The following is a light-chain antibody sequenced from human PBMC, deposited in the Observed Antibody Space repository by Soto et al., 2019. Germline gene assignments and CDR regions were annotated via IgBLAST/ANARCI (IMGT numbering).Light chain of an antibody. CDR3: LQDYNLPLT. J-gene: IGKJ4*01. CDR1: QNVRGY. Sequence: EILLTQSPVTLSLSPGERATLSCRASQNVRGYLAWYQQKPGQAPRLLIYGSSTRATGIPARFSGSGSGTDFTLTISSLQPEDFAVYYCLQDYNLPLTFGGGTKVDIK. V-gene: IGKV3D-7*01. CDR2: GSS.